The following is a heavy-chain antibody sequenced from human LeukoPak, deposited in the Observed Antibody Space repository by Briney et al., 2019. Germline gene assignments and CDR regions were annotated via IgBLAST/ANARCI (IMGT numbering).Heavy chain of an antibody. CDR1: GGSISSYY. J-gene: IGHJ3*02. CDR3: ASGSYYRYAFDI. CDR2: IYTSGST. D-gene: IGHD1-26*01. Sequence: SETLSLTCTVSGGSISSYYWSWIREPAGKGLEWIGRIYTSGSTNYNPSLKSRVTISVDTSKNQFSLKLSSVTAADTAVYYCASGSYYRYAFDIWGQGTMVTVSS. V-gene: IGHV4-4*07.